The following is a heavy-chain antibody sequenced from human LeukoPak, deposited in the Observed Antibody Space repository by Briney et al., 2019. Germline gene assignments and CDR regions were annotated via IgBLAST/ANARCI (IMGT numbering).Heavy chain of an antibody. D-gene: IGHD3-3*01. CDR1: GFTFSSYW. V-gene: IGHV3-23*01. J-gene: IGHJ4*02. CDR3: AKFPRYDFWSGYYSFDY. CDR2: ISGSGGST. Sequence: PGGSLRLSCAASGFTFSSYWMSWVRQAPGKGLEWVSAISGSGGSTYYADSVKGRFTISRDNSKNTLYLQMNSLRAEDTAVYYCAKFPRYDFWSGYYSFDYWGQGTLVTVSS.